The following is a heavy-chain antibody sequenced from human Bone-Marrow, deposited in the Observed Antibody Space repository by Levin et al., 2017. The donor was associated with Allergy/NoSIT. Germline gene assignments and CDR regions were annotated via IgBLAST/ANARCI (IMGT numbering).Heavy chain of an antibody. CDR2: ISGSGGST. D-gene: IGHD5-18*01. CDR3: AKIGGYSYGYEVLSAFDI. J-gene: IGHJ3*02. CDR1: GFTFSSYA. V-gene: IGHV3-23*01. Sequence: GGSLRLSCAASGFTFSSYAMSWVRQAPGKGLEWVSAISGSGGSTYYADSVKGRFTISRDNSKNTLYLQMNSLRAEDTAVYYCAKIGGYSYGYEVLSAFDIWGQGTMVTVSS.